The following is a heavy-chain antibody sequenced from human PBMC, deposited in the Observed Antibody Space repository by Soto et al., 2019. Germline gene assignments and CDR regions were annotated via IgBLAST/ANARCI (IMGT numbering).Heavy chain of an antibody. V-gene: IGHV1-69*08. CDR2: IIPILGIA. Sequence: QVQLVQSGAEVKKPGSSVKVSCKASGGTFSSYTISWVRQAPGQGLEWMGRIIPILGIANYAQKFQGRVTITEEKSTSRAYMGLSSLRSEDRAVYYCARDGVGVAAGAFDIWGQGTMVTVSS. J-gene: IGHJ3*02. CDR1: GGTFSSYT. D-gene: IGHD2-15*01. CDR3: ARDGVGVAAGAFDI.